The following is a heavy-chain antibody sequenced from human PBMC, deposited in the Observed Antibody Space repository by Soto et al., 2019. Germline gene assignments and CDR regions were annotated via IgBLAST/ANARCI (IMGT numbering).Heavy chain of an antibody. D-gene: IGHD2-8*01. CDR3: AGDHSWGYCTNGVCASGLDY. Sequence: EVQLVESGGGMVQPGGSLRLSCAASGFTFSSYSMNWVRQAPGKGLEWVSYISSSSSTIYYADSVKGRFTISRDNAKNSLNLKMNILRDKDTAVYDCAGDHSWGYCTNGVCASGLDYWGQGTLVTVSS. J-gene: IGHJ4*02. V-gene: IGHV3-48*02. CDR1: GFTFSSYS. CDR2: ISSSSSTI.